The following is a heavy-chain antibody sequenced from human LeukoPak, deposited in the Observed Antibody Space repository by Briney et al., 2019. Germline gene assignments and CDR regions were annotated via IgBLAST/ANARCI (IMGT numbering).Heavy chain of an antibody. V-gene: IGHV1-8*01. CDR2: MNPNSGNT. CDR3: ARGSSLTMIVVVITPFDY. J-gene: IGHJ4*02. CDR1: GYTFTSYD. D-gene: IGHD3-22*01. Sequence: ASVNVSCKASGYTFTSYDINWVRQATGQGLEWMGWMNPNSGNTGYAQKFQGRVTMTRNTSISTAYMELSSLRSEDTAVYYCARGSSLTMIVVVITPFDYWGQGTLVTVSS.